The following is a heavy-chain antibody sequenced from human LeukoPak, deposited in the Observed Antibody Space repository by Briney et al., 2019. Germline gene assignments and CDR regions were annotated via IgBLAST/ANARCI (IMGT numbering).Heavy chain of an antibody. D-gene: IGHD1-26*01. Sequence: ASVKVSCKASGYTFTSYYMYWVRQAPGQGLEWMGIINPSGGSTSYAQKFQGRVTMTRDTSTSTVYMELSSLRSEDTALYYCAKDWLVENSYYFDYWGQGTLVTVSS. V-gene: IGHV1-46*01. CDR3: AKDWLVENSYYFDY. CDR2: INPSGGST. CDR1: GYTFTSYY. J-gene: IGHJ4*02.